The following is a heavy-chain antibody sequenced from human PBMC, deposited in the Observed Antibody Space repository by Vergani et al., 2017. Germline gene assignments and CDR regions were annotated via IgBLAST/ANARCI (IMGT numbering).Heavy chain of an antibody. CDR3: ARALLWDDYDSSGDQPNPNEGGFDY. CDR2: INPSGGST. CDR1: GYTFTSYY. J-gene: IGHJ4*02. Sequence: QVQLVQSGAEVKKPGASVKVSCKASGYTFTSYYMHWVRQAPGQGLEWMGIINPSGGSTSYAQKFQGRVTMTRDTSKSTVYIELSSLRCVDPAVYYCARALLWDDYDSSGDQPNPNEGGFDYWGQGTLVTVSS. D-gene: IGHD3-22*01. V-gene: IGHV1-46*01.